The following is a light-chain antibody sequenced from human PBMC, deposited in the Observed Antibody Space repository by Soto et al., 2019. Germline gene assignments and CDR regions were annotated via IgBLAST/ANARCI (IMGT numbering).Light chain of an antibody. CDR1: QSLLHSNGYNY. V-gene: IGKV2-28*01. Sequence: DIVMTQSPLSLPVTPGEPASISCRSSQSLLHSNGYNYLDWYLQKPGQSPQLLIYLGSNRASGVPARFSGSGSGTDFTLKISRVEAEDVGVYYWMQALQTPWTFGQGTKVEIK. CDR2: LGS. J-gene: IGKJ1*01. CDR3: MQALQTPWT.